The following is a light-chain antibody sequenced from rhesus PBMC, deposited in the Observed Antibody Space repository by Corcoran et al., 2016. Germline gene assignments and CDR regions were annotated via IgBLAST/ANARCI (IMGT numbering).Light chain of an antibody. CDR2: YAS. J-gene: IGKJ2*01. CDR3: QQYNSAPYS. V-gene: IGKV1-37*01. Sequence: DIQMTQSPSSLSASVGDTVTITCRASQGASSYLAWFQQQPGKAPKPLIYYASILESGVPSRFSGSGSGTEVTLTISSLQPEDFATYYCQQYNSAPYSFGQGTKVEIK. CDR1: QGASSY.